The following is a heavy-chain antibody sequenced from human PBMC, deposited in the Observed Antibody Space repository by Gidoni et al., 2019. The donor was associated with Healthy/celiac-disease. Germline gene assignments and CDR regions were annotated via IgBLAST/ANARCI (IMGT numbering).Heavy chain of an antibody. D-gene: IGHD6-19*01. Sequence: EVQLLESGGGLVQPGGSLGLSCSACGFPFSSYAMSWVRQAPGKGLEWVSAISGSGGSTYYADSVKGRFTISRDNSKNTLYLQMNSLRAEDTAVYYCVKTVAGLDYFDYWGQGTLVTVSS. V-gene: IGHV3-23*01. CDR1: GFPFSSYA. J-gene: IGHJ4*02. CDR2: ISGSGGST. CDR3: VKTVAGLDYFDY.